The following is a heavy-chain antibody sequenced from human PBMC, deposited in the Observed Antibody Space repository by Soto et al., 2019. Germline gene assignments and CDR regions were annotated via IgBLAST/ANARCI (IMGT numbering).Heavy chain of an antibody. CDR3: ARDRARGYCSGGSCYSNYDYGMDV. J-gene: IGHJ6*02. Sequence: QVQLQESGPGLVKPSQTLSLTCTVSGGSISSGGYYWSWIRQHPGKGLEWIGYIYYSGSTYYNPSLKSRVTISVDTSKNQFSLKLSSVTAADTAVYYGARDRARGYCSGGSCYSNYDYGMDVWGQGTTVTVSS. CDR2: IYYSGST. D-gene: IGHD2-15*01. CDR1: GGSISSGGYY. V-gene: IGHV4-31*03.